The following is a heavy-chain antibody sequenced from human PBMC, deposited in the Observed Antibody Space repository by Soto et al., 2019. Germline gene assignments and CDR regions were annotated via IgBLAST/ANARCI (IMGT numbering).Heavy chain of an antibody. V-gene: IGHV4-30-2*01. Sequence: SETLSLTCAVSGGSISSGGYSWSWIRQPPGKGLEWIGYIYHSGSTYYNPSLKSRVTISVDRSKNQFSLKLSSVTAADTAVYYCARSGRGDCSSTSCYRGYFDYWGQGALVTVSS. CDR1: GGSISSGGYS. D-gene: IGHD2-2*01. CDR3: ARSGRGDCSSTSCYRGYFDY. J-gene: IGHJ4*02. CDR2: IYHSGST.